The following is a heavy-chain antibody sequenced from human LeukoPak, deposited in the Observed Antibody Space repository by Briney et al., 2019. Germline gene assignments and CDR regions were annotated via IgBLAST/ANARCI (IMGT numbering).Heavy chain of an antibody. CDR1: GFKLIGYS. CDR2: INSSSGTI. D-gene: IGHD3-22*01. Sequence: PGGSLRLSCAASGFKLIGYSMNWVRQAPGKGLEWVSYINSSSGTIIYADSVKGRFTISRDNAKNSLYLQMNSLRAEDTAVYYCAKEGDNTGYRHFDDWGQGTLVTVSS. V-gene: IGHV3-48*04. J-gene: IGHJ4*02. CDR3: AKEGDNTGYRHFDD.